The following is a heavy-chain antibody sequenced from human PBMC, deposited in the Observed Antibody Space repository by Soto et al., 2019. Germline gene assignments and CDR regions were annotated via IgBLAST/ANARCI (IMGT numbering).Heavy chain of an antibody. Sequence: GGSLRLSCAASGFTFSSYAMSWVRQAPGKGLEWVSAISGSGGSTYYEDSVKGRFTISRDNSKNTLFLQMNSLRAEDTAVYYCAKDLVYGGFGEFSPLDYWGQGTLVTVSS. D-gene: IGHD3-10*01. V-gene: IGHV3-23*01. CDR2: ISGSGGST. CDR1: GFTFSSYA. J-gene: IGHJ4*02. CDR3: AKDLVYGGFGEFSPLDY.